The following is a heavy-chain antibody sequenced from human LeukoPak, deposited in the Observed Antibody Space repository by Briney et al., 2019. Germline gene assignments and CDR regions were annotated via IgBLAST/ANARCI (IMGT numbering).Heavy chain of an antibody. CDR1: GFTFSDYY. V-gene: IGHV3-11*01. D-gene: IGHD2-2*02. CDR3: ARGYCSSTSCYTLRYYYYMDV. Sequence: GGSLRLSCAASGFTFSDYYVSWIRQAPGKGLEWVSYISSSGSTIYYADSVKGRFTISRDNAKNSLYLQMNSLRAEDTAVYYCARGYCSSTSCYTLRYYYYMDVWGKGTTVTVSS. CDR2: ISSSGSTI. J-gene: IGHJ6*03.